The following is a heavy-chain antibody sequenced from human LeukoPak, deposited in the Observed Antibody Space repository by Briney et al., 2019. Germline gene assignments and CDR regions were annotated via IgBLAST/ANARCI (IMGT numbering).Heavy chain of an antibody. CDR3: AREGQVVGRIMSDY. J-gene: IGHJ4*02. Sequence: PSETLSLTCTVSGDSISSGNYWGWIRQPPGKGLEWIGSIFHTGSTYFNLSLKSRVTISVDTSKNQFSLRLSSVTAADTAVYYCAREGQVVGRIMSDYWGQGTLITVSS. CDR2: IFHTGST. V-gene: IGHV4-38-2*02. CDR1: GDSISSGNY. D-gene: IGHD1-26*01.